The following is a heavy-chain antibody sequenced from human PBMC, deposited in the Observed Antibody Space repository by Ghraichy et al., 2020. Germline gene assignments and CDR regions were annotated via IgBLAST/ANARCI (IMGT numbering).Heavy chain of an antibody. CDR3: AKDPAYCSSTSCYSYYYYGMDV. CDR2: ISGSGGST. D-gene: IGHD2-2*01. V-gene: IGHV3-23*01. J-gene: IGHJ6*02. Sequence: GGSLRLSCAASGFTFSSYAMSWVRQAPGKGLEWVSAISGSGGSTYYADSVKGRFTISRDNSKNTLYLQMNSLRAEDTAVYYCAKDPAYCSSTSCYSYYYYGMDVWGQGTTVTVSS. CDR1: GFTFSSYA.